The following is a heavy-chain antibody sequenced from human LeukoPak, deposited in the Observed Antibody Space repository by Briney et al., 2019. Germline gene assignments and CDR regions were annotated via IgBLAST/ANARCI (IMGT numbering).Heavy chain of an antibody. V-gene: IGHV3-23*01. CDR1: GFTFSNYA. CDR2: ISGSDGST. Sequence: GSLRLSCAASGFTFSNYAMSWVRQAPGKGLEWVSGISGSDGSTYYADSVKGRFTISRDNSKNTLYLQMNSLRAEDTAVYYCARAGNIRFDYWGQGTLVTVSS. D-gene: IGHD2/OR15-2a*01. J-gene: IGHJ4*02. CDR3: ARAGNIRFDY.